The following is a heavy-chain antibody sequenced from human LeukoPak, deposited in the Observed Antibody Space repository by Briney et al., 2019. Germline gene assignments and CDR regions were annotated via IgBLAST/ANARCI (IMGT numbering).Heavy chain of an antibody. J-gene: IGHJ4*02. CDR1: GDSVSDNSAV. Sequence: SQTLSLTCAISGDSVSDNSAVWNWIRQSPSRGLEWLGRTYYRSRWYNDYAVSVKSRITINPDTSKNQFSLLLNSVTPEDTAVYYCARVGTPMVRINYFFDYWGQGTLVTVSS. D-gene: IGHD3-10*01. CDR3: ARVGTPMVRINYFFDY. CDR2: TYYRSRWYN. V-gene: IGHV6-1*01.